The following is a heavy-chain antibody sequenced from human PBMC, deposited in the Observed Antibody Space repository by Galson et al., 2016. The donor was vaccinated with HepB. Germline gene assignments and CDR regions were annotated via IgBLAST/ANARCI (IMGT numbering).Heavy chain of an antibody. Sequence: TLSLTCAVSGGSINSDVWWSWVRQAPGKGLEWIGEIYNTGSTNYNPSLKTRFIMSLDKSKNQFSLKANSVTAADTAVYFCSGGKLATGWGPWGQGILVVVSS. CDR3: SGGKLATGWGP. V-gene: IGHV4-4*01. D-gene: IGHD1-26*01. CDR1: GGSINSDVW. J-gene: IGHJ5*02. CDR2: IYNTGST.